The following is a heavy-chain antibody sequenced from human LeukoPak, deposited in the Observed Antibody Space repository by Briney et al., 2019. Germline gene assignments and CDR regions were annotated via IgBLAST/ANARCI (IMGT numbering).Heavy chain of an antibody. CDR1: GFTFSSYT. J-gene: IGHJ4*02. Sequence: RGSLRLSCAASGFTFSSYTFHWVRQAPGKGLEWVAVQDGNNKYYTDSVKGRFTISRDNSKNTLYLQMNSLRAEDTAVYYCARDDRGYSGYHFDHWGQGTLVTVSS. CDR2: QDGNNK. D-gene: IGHD5-12*01. V-gene: IGHV3-30-3*01. CDR3: ARDDRGYSGYHFDH.